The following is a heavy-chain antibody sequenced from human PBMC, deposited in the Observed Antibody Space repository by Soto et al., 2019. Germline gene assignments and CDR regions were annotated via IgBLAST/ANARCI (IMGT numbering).Heavy chain of an antibody. CDR1: GYTLTELS. CDR2: FDPEDGET. Sequence: GASVKVSCKVSGYTLTELSMHWVRQAPGKGLEWMGGFDPEDGETIYAQKFQGRVTMTEDTSTDTAYMELGSLRSEDTAVYYCATSALKYQLLFFGMDVWGQGTTVTVSS. D-gene: IGHD2-2*01. J-gene: IGHJ6*02. V-gene: IGHV1-24*01. CDR3: ATSALKYQLLFFGMDV.